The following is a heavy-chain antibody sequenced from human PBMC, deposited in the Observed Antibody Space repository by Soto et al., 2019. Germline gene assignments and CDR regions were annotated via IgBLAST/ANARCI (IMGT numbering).Heavy chain of an antibody. CDR1: GGSVSSGSYY. J-gene: IGHJ4*02. CDR3: ARVNRWGDYGGNYIDY. Sequence: PSETLSLTCTVSGGSVSSGSYYWSWIRQPLGKGLEWIGYIYYSGSTNYNPSLKSRVTISVDTSKNQFSLKLSSVTAADTAVYYCARVNRWGDYGGNYIDYWGQGTLVTVSS. CDR2: IYYSGST. D-gene: IGHD4-17*01. V-gene: IGHV4-61*01.